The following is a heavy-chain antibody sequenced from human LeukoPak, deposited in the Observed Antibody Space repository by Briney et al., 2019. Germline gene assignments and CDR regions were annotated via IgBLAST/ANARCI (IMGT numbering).Heavy chain of an antibody. V-gene: IGHV3-11*04. CDR2: ISSSSSTI. Sequence: GGSLRLSCAASGFTFSDYYMSWIRQAPGKGLEWVSYISSSSSTIYYADSVKGRFTISRDNAKNSLYLQMNSLRAEDTAVYYCARDLGDYADAFDIWGQGTMVTVSS. CDR1: GFTFSDYY. J-gene: IGHJ3*02. D-gene: IGHD4-17*01. CDR3: ARDLGDYADAFDI.